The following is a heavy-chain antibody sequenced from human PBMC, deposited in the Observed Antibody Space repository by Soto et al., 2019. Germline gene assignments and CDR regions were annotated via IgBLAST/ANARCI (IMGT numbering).Heavy chain of an antibody. V-gene: IGHV3-11*01. CDR2: ISSTSSAI. CDR3: ARGGTYDFWSGQTNYYGMDV. Sequence: GGSLRLSCAASEFTFSDYYMAWIRQTPGKGLEWVSYISSTSSAIYYADSVKGRFNISRDNAKNSLYLQMSSLRLEDTALYYCARGGTYDFWSGQTNYYGMDVWGQGTSVTVSS. J-gene: IGHJ6*02. D-gene: IGHD3-3*01. CDR1: EFTFSDYY.